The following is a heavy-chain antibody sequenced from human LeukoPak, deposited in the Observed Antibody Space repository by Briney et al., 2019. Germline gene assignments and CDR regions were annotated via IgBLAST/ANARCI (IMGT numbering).Heavy chain of an antibody. CDR3: ARSNGWYSFDY. CDR1: GGSISNYF. J-gene: IGHJ4*02. V-gene: IGHV4-59*01. CDR2: IYDSGTS. Sequence: SVTLSLTCTVSGGSISNYFWSWIRQPPGKGLEWVAYIYDSGTSNYNPSLKSRVTISVDTSKNQFSLSLSSVTAADTAVYYCARSNGWYSFDYWGQGTLVTVS. D-gene: IGHD6-19*01.